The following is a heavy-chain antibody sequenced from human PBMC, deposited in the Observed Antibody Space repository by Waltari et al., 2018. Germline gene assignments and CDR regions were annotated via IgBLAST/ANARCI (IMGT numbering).Heavy chain of an antibody. CDR3: ARLLGETTGWFDP. J-gene: IGHJ5*02. D-gene: IGHD3-16*01. Sequence: EVQLVESGGGLVQPGGSLRLSCAASGFTFSSHAMFWVRQAPGKGLEYGSGLSSNGVSTYYARSVKARFTISRDNSKNTLYLQMGSLRPEDTAVYYCARLLGETTGWFDPWGQGTLVTISS. CDR1: GFTFSSHA. V-gene: IGHV3-64*01. CDR2: LSSNGVST.